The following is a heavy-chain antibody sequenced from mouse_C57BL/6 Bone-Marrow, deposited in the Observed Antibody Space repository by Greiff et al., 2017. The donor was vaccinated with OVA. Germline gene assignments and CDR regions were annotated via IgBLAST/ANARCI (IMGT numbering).Heavy chain of an antibody. V-gene: IGHV8-12*01. CDR2: IYWDDDK. CDR1: GFSLSTSGMG. Sequence: QVTLKESGPGILQSSQTLSLTCSFSGFSLSTSGMGVSWIRQPSGKGLEWLAHIYWDDDKRYNPSLKSRLTISKATSRNQVFLRITSVDTADTATYYGAREYGNYFAYWGQGTLVTVSA. CDR3: AREYGNYFAY. J-gene: IGHJ3*01. D-gene: IGHD2-10*02.